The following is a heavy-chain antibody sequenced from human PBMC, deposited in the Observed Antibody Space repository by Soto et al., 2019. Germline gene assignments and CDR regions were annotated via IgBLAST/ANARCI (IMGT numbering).Heavy chain of an antibody. CDR1: GFTFSSYA. CDR3: ASGPTGDTGRGGGRVY. J-gene: IGHJ4*02. Sequence: QVQLVESGGGVVQPGRSLRLSCAASGFTFSSYAMHWVRQAPGKGLEWVAVISYDGSNKYYADSVKGRFTISRDNSKNPLYLKRNSVGAEDTVVYYCASGPTGDTGRGGGRVYWGQGTLVTVSS. V-gene: IGHV3-30-3*01. CDR2: ISYDGSNK. D-gene: IGHD5-18*01.